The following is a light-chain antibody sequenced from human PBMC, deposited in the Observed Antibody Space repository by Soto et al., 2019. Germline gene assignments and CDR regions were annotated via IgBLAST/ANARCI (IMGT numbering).Light chain of an antibody. Sequence: DIQMTQSPSTLSASVGDRVTITCRASQSISSWLAWYQQKPGKAPKLLIYKASSLESGVPSRFSGSGSGTEFTLTISSLQPDDFATCSCQQYNSYSLTFGQGTKLEIK. CDR1: QSISSW. CDR3: QQYNSYSLT. V-gene: IGKV1-5*03. CDR2: KAS. J-gene: IGKJ2*01.